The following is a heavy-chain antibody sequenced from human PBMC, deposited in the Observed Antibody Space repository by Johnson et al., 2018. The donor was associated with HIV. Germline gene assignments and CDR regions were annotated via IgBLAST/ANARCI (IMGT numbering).Heavy chain of an antibody. CDR1: GFTVSSNY. CDR2: IYSGGST. Sequence: VQLVESGGPLVQPGGSMRLSCAASGFTVSSNYMSWVRQAPGKGLEWVSVIYSGGSTYYADSVKGRFTISRDNSKNTLYLQMNSLRAEDTAVYYCARESSSSSGAFDIWGQGTMVTVSS. CDR3: ARESSSSSGAFDI. V-gene: IGHV3-66*01. D-gene: IGHD6-6*01. J-gene: IGHJ3*02.